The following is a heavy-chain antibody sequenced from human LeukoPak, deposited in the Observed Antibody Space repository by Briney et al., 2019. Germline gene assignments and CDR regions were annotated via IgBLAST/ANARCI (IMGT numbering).Heavy chain of an antibody. J-gene: IGHJ4*02. Sequence: GESLKISCKGSGYSFTSYWIGWVRQMPGKGLEWMGIIYPGDSDTRYSPSFQGQVTISADKSISTAYLQMNSLRAEDTAVYYCARVGYSSSWYLLLTTYYFDYWGQGTLVTVSS. CDR1: GYSFTSYW. V-gene: IGHV5-51*01. CDR2: IYPGDSDT. D-gene: IGHD6-13*01. CDR3: ARVGYSSSWYLLLTTYYFDY.